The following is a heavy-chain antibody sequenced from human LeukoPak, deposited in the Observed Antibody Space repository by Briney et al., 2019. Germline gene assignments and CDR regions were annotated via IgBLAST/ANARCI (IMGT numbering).Heavy chain of an antibody. D-gene: IGHD3-3*01. Sequence: SETLSLTCTVSGGSISSYYWSWIRQPPGKGLEWIGYIYYSGSTNYNPSLKSRVTISVDTSKNQFSLKLSSVTAADTAVYYCARDTIFGANAFDIWGQGTMVTVSS. J-gene: IGHJ3*02. V-gene: IGHV4-59*01. CDR2: IYYSGST. CDR1: GGSISSYY. CDR3: ARDTIFGANAFDI.